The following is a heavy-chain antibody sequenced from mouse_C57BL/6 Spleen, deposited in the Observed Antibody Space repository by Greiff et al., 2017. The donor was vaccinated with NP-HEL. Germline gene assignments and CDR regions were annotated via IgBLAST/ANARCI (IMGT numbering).Heavy chain of an antibody. CDR1: GFSLTSYG. Sequence: VKLVESGPGLVAPSQSLSITCTVSGFSLTSYGVDWVRQSPGKGLEWLGVIWGVGSTNSNSALKSRLSISKDNSKSKVFLKMNSLQTDDTAMYYCASADYGGFAYWGQGTLVTVSA. V-gene: IGHV2-6*01. D-gene: IGHD2-4*01. CDR2: IWGVGST. J-gene: IGHJ3*01. CDR3: ASADYGGFAY.